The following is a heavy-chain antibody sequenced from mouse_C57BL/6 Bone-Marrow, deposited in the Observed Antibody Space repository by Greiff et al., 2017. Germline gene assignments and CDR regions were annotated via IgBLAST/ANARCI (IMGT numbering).Heavy chain of an antibody. CDR3: ARHEGIYSNYLYCYFDV. Sequence: QVQLKQSGAELVKPGASVKLSCKASGYTFTEYTIHWVKQRSGQGLEWIGWFYPGSGSIKYNEKFKDKATLTADKSSSTVYMVRSRLTSEDSAVFFCARHEGIYSNYLYCYFDVWGTGTTVTVSS. J-gene: IGHJ1*03. D-gene: IGHD2-5*01. CDR2: FYPGSGSI. CDR1: GYTFTEYT. V-gene: IGHV1-62-2*01.